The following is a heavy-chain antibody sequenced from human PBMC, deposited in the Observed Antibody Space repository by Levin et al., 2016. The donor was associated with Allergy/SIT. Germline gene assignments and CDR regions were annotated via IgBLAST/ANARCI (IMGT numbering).Heavy chain of an antibody. CDR2: INPNSGGT. CDR3: ARDAKVVVPAAMAYYYYGMDV. J-gene: IGHJ6*02. V-gene: IGHV1-2*02. D-gene: IGHD2-2*01. Sequence: ASVKVSCKASGYTFTGYYMHWVRQAPGQGLEWMGWINPNSGGTNYAQKFQGRVTMTRDTSISTAYMELSRLRSDDAAVYYCARDAKVVVPAAMAYYYYGMDVWGQGTTVTVSS. CDR1: GYTFTGYY.